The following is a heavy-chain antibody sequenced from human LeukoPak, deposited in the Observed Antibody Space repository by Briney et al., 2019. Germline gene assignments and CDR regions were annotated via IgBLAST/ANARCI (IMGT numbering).Heavy chain of an antibody. CDR2: IKQDGSEK. V-gene: IGHV3-7*05. CDR3: ARDDFEYSVHYGMDV. J-gene: IGHJ6*02. CDR1: GFXFSSYW. Sequence: GGSLRLSCAASGFXFSSYWINWFRQAPGKGLEWVAHIKQDGSEKNHVDSVKGRFTVSRDNSKNSLYLQMNSLRAEDTAVYYCARDDFEYSVHYGMDVWGQGTTVTVSS. D-gene: IGHD3-9*01.